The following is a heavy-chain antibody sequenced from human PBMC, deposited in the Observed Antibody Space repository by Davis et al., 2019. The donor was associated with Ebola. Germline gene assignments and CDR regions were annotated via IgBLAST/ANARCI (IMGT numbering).Heavy chain of an antibody. D-gene: IGHD3-9*01. CDR1: GFTFGDHY. CDR3: ARDRDPYYDIMIGYSPIDY. J-gene: IGHJ4*02. V-gene: IGHV3-11*01. CDR2: ISHSAHLI. Sequence: GESLKISCAASGFTFGDHYMSWIRQAPGKGLEFISYISHSAHLIYYADSVKGRFTISRDNAKNSLFLQMNSLRAEDTGVYFCARDRDPYYDIMIGYSPIDYWGQGTLVTVSS.